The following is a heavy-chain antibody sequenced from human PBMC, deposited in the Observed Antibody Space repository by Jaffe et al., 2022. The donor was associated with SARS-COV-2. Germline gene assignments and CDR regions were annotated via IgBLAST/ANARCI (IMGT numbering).Heavy chain of an antibody. Sequence: EVQLVESGGGLVQPGGSLRLSCAASGFTVSSNYMSWVRQAPGKGLEWVSVIYSGGSTYYADSVKGRFTISRDNSKNTLYLQMNSLRAEDTAVYYCASSTYYYDRSLGYWGQGTLVTVSS. CDR1: GFTVSSNY. CDR3: ASSTYYYDRSLGY. D-gene: IGHD3-22*01. J-gene: IGHJ4*02. V-gene: IGHV3-66*02. CDR2: IYSGGST.